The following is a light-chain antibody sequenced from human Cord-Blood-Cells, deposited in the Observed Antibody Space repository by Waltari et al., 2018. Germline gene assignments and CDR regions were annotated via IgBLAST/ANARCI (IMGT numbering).Light chain of an antibody. CDR2: DVS. CDR3: CSYAGSYTYV. J-gene: IGLJ1*01. V-gene: IGLV2-11*01. Sequence: QSALTQPRSVSGSPGQSVTISCTGPSSDVGGSNDVSWYQQHPGKAPKLMIYDVSKRPSGVPDRFSGSKSGNTASLTISGLQAEDEADYYCCSYAGSYTYVFGTGTKVTVL. CDR1: SSDVGGSND.